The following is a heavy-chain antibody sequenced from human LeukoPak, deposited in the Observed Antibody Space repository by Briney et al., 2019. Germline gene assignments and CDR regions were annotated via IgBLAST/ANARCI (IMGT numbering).Heavy chain of an antibody. D-gene: IGHD3-16*01. Sequence: GGSLRLSCAASGFTFSSYSMNWVRQAPGKGLERVATVSGGGGNTYYADSLRGRFTISRDNSKDTLYLQMNSLRAEDTAVYYCARDRDTYDYVFAFWGQGTLVTVSS. J-gene: IGHJ4*02. CDR2: VSGGGGNT. V-gene: IGHV3-23*01. CDR1: GFTFSSYS. CDR3: ARDRDTYDYVFAF.